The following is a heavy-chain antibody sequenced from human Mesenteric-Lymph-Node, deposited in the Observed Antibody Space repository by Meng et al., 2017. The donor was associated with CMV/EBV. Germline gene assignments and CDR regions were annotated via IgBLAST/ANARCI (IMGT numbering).Heavy chain of an antibody. Sequence: GSLRLSCAASGFTFSSYWMSWVRQAPGKGLEWIGSIYHSGSTYYNTSLKSRVTISLDTSKNQFSLKLSSVTAADTAVYYCASAPSYSSGFLDHDYWGQGTLVTVSS. CDR1: GFTFSSYW. D-gene: IGHD6-19*01. CDR3: ASAPSYSSGFLDHDY. CDR2: IYHSGST. J-gene: IGHJ4*02. V-gene: IGHV4-38-2*01.